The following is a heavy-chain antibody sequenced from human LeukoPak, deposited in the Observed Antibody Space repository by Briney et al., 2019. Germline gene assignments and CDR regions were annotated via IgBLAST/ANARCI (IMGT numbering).Heavy chain of an antibody. V-gene: IGHV3-23*01. CDR2: IDSTGAYT. Sequence: GGSLRLSCAASGFIFSNYAMSWVRQAPGKGLEWVSAIDSTGAYTWYADSVKGRFTISKDSSKTILYLQMNSLRAEDTAVYYCAKVRYCGGDCYWAFDYWGQGTLVTVSS. J-gene: IGHJ4*02. CDR3: AKVRYCGGDCYWAFDY. CDR1: GFIFSNYA. D-gene: IGHD2-21*02.